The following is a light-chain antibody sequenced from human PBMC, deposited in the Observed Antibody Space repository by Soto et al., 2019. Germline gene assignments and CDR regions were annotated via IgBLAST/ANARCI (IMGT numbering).Light chain of an antibody. V-gene: IGKV1-5*01. J-gene: IGKJ1*01. CDR1: QSISSW. CDR3: QQYNSYPTWP. Sequence: DIQMTQSPSTLSASVGDRVTITFRASQSISSWLAWYQQKPGKAPKLLIYDDSSLESGVPSRFSGSGSGTQFSRTIRSLQPDDFATYCCQQYNSYPTWPLGQGTKVELK. CDR2: DDS.